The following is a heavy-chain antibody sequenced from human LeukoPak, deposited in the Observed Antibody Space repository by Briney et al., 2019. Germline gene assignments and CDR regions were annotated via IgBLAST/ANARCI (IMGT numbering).Heavy chain of an antibody. CDR3: ARVYRDFWSGYPEYFQH. Sequence: PGGSLRLSCAASGFTFSGYYMSWIRQAPGKGLEWVSYISSSGSTIYYADSVKGRFTISRDNAKNSLYLQMNSLRAEDTAVYYCARVYRDFWSGYPEYFQHWGQGTLVTVSS. CDR2: ISSSGSTI. D-gene: IGHD3-3*01. J-gene: IGHJ1*01. V-gene: IGHV3-11*01. CDR1: GFTFSGYY.